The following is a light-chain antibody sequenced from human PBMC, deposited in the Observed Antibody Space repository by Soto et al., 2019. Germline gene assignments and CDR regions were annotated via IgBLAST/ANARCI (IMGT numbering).Light chain of an antibody. CDR3: SSYKSSRAYV. V-gene: IGLV2-14*01. CDR2: EVS. CDR1: SSDVGAHNF. J-gene: IGLJ1*01. Sequence: QSVLTQPASVSGSPGQAITISCSGSSSDVGAHNFVSWYQHHPGKAPKLMIHEVSNRPSGVSNRFSGSKSGNTASLTISGLQAEDEADYYCSSYKSSRAYVFGIGTKVTVL.